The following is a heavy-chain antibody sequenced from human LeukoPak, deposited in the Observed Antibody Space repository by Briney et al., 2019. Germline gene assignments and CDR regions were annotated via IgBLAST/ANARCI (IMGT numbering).Heavy chain of an antibody. CDR1: GSTFSSNA. V-gene: IGHV3-23*01. D-gene: IGHD5-18*01. J-gene: IGHJ2*01. CDR2: ISGSGGST. Sequence: GGSPRPSSAAAGSTFSSNAISWGSHAPREGLEWGSAISGSGGSTYYADSVKGRFTISRDNSKNTLYLQMNSLRAEDTAVYYCAKDHRHTYWYFDLWGRGTLVTVSS. CDR3: AKDHRHTYWYFDL.